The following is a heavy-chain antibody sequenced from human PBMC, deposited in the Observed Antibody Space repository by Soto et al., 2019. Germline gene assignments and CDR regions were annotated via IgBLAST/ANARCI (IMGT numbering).Heavy chain of an antibody. J-gene: IGHJ6*03. Sequence: SVKVSCKASGGTFSSYAISWVRQAPGQGLEWMGGIIPIFGTANYAQKFQGRVTITADESTSTAYMELSSLRSEDTAVYYCARDNQGIAARRGGYYYYMDVWGKGTTVTVSS. V-gene: IGHV1-69*13. CDR1: GGTFSSYA. CDR3: ARDNQGIAARRGGYYYYMDV. D-gene: IGHD6-6*01. CDR2: IIPIFGTA.